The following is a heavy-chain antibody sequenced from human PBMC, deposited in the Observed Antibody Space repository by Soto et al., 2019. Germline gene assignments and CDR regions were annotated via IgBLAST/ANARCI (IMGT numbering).Heavy chain of an antibody. D-gene: IGHD6-19*01. J-gene: IGHJ4*02. CDR1: GFTFSSYS. V-gene: IGHV3-23*01. CDR3: ATGRSGWYSVHDY. Sequence: GGSLRLSCAASGFTFSSYSMNWVRQAPGKGLEWVSAISGSGGSTYYADSVKGRFTISRDNSKNTLYLQMNSLRAEDTAVYYCATGRSGWYSVHDYWGQGTLVTVSS. CDR2: ISGSGGST.